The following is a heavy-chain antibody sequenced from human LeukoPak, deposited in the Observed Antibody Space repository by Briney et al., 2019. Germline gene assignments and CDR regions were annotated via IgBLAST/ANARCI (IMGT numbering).Heavy chain of an antibody. V-gene: IGHV4-39*01. CDR1: GGSISSSSYY. J-gene: IGHJ4*02. CDR2: IYYSGST. D-gene: IGHD3-10*01. CDR3: ARVLLWFGELFLDY. Sequence: SETLSLTCTVSGGSISSSSYYWGWIRQPPGKGLEWIGSIYYSGSTYYNPSLKSRVTISVDTSKNQFSLKLSSVTAADTAVYYCARVLLWFGELFLDYWGRGTLVTVSS.